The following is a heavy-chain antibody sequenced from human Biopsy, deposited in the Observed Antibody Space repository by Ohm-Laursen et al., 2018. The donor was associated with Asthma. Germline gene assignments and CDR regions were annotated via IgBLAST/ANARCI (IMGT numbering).Heavy chain of an antibody. V-gene: IGHV1-2*06. CDR1: AYTFIGYH. CDR3: ARVQKSPGDRWFDP. J-gene: IGHJ5*02. CDR2: INHNGGAT. D-gene: IGHD7-27*01. Sequence: ASVKVSCKASAYTFIGYHLHWVRQAPGEGLEWMGRINHNGGATIYAQKFQGRVTMTRDTSISTAYMELSRLTSDDTAVYYCARVQKSPGDRWFDPWGQGTLVTVSS.